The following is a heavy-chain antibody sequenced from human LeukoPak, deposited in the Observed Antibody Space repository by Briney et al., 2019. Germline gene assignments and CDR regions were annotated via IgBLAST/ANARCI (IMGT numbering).Heavy chain of an antibody. V-gene: IGHV3-21*01. CDR1: GFTFSNYA. CDR2: ISSSSSYI. D-gene: IGHD2-21*02. CDR3: ARDLRVTHYYYGMDV. J-gene: IGHJ6*02. Sequence: GGSLRLSCAASGFTFSNYAMSWVRQAPGKGLEWVSSISSSSSYIYYADSVKGRFTISRDNAKNSLYLQMNSLRAEDTAVYYCARDLRVTHYYYGMDVWGQGTTVTVSS.